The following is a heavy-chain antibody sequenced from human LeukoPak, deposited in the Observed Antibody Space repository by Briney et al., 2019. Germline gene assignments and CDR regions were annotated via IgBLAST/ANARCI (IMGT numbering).Heavy chain of an antibody. CDR3: ARRSVAFDI. CDR2: ISSSGSTI. J-gene: IGHJ3*02. V-gene: IGHV3-48*03. Sequence: PGGSLRLSCAASGFTSSSYEMNWVRQAPGKGLEWVSYISSSGSTIYYADSVKGRFTISRDNAKNSLYLQMNSLRAEDTAVYYCARRSVAFDIWGQGTMVTVSS. CDR1: GFTSSSYE.